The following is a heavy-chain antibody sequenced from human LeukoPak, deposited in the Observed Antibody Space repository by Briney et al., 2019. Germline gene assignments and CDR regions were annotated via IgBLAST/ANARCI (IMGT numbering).Heavy chain of an antibody. D-gene: IGHD6-13*01. CDR2: INPSGGST. CDR3: ARSSRGSSSRNDAFDI. Sequence: ASVKVSCKASGYTFTSYYMHWVRQAPGQGLEWMGIINPSGGSTSYAQKFQGRVTMTRDTSTSTVYMELSSLRSEDTAVYYCARSSRGSSSRNDAFDIWGQGTMVTASS. V-gene: IGHV1-46*01. J-gene: IGHJ3*02. CDR1: GYTFTSYY.